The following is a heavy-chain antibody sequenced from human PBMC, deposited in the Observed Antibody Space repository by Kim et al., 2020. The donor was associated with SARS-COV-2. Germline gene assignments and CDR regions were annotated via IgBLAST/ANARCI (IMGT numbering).Heavy chain of an antibody. Sequence: AQKLQGRVTMTTDTSTSTAYMELMSLRSDDTAVYYCARDKEYYYNYGMDVWGQGTTVTVSS. CDR3: ARDKEYYYNYGMDV. V-gene: IGHV1-18*01. J-gene: IGHJ6*02.